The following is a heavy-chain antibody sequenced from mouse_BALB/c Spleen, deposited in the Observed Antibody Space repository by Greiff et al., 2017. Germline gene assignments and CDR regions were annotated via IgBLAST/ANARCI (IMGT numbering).Heavy chain of an antibody. CDR3: ARSNYGSRDWYFDV. CDR2: IDPANGNT. J-gene: IGHJ1*01. CDR1: GFNIKDTY. D-gene: IGHD1-1*01. V-gene: IGHV14-3*02. Sequence: EVQLQQSGAELVKPGASVKLSCTASGFNIKDTYMHWVKQRPEQGLEWIGRIDPANGNTKYDPKFQGKATITADTSSNTAYLQLSSLTSEDTAVYYCARSNYGSRDWYFDVWGAGTTVTVSS.